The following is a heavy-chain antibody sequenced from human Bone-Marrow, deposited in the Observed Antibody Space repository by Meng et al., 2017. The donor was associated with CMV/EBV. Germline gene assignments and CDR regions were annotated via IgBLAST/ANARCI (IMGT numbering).Heavy chain of an antibody. Sequence: SVKVSCKASGGTFSSYAISWVRQAPGQGLEWMGGIIPIFGTANYAQKFQGRVTITTDESTSTAYMELSRLRSDDTAVYYCAKVLYSSSSGDYWGQGTRVTVSS. CDR3: AKVLYSSSSGDY. CDR2: IIPIFGTA. J-gene: IGHJ4*02. D-gene: IGHD6-6*01. CDR1: GGTFSSYA. V-gene: IGHV1-69*05.